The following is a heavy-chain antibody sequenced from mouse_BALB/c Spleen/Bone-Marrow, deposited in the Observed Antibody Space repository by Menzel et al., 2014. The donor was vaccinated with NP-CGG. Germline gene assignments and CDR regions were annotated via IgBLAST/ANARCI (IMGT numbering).Heavy chain of an antibody. CDR3: ARHAYYDQTEVSFVY. V-gene: IGHV5-9-2*01. CDR1: GFTSNSYG. Sequence: EVKLVESGGGLVKSGGSLKLSCAASGFTSNSYGMSWVRQTPEKRLEWVATISGGGSYTFYPDSVKGRFTISRDNAKNDLYLQLSSLRPEDTALYYCARHAYYDQTEVSFVYWGQGTLVTVSA. CDR2: ISGGGSYT. J-gene: IGHJ3*01. D-gene: IGHD2-4*01.